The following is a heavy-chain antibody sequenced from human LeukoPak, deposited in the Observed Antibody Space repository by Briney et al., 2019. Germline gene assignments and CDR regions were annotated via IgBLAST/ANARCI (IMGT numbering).Heavy chain of an antibody. D-gene: IGHD1-26*01. V-gene: IGHV3-30*18. CDR1: GFTFSNYG. CDR3: AKDSSVWVVGAISFFDY. CDR2: ISYDGSTK. Sequence: GGSLRLSCAASGFTFSNYGMHWVRQAPGKGLEWVAAISYDGSTKYYADSVKGRFTSSGDNSKNTLYLQMNSLRPEDTAVYYCAKDSSVWVVGAISFFDYWGQGTLVTVSS. J-gene: IGHJ4*02.